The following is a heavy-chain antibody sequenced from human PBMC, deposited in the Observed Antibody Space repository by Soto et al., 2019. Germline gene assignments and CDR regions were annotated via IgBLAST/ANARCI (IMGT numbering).Heavy chain of an antibody. CDR3: ARTRYGDNVDY. CDR2: MNPNSGNT. D-gene: IGHD4-17*01. CDR1: AYTFTGYD. Sequence: QVQLVQSGAEVKKPGASVKVAFKASAYTFTGYDINWVRQATGQGLEWMGWMNPNSGNTGYAQKFQGRVTMTRNTSISTAYMELSSLRAEDTAVYYCARTRYGDNVDYWGQGTLVTVSS. V-gene: IGHV1-8*01. J-gene: IGHJ4*02.